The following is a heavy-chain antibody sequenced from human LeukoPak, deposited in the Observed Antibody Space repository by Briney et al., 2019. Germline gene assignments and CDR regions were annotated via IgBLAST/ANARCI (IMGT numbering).Heavy chain of an antibody. Sequence: PGGSLRLSCAASKFNFAMSWVRQTAGKRLEWVSAISGSGDSTFYADSVKGRFTISRDNSKNTLYLQMNSLRVEDTATCYCAKGHFASSSFFDVWGQGTLVTVSS. CDR1: KFNFA. V-gene: IGHV3-23*01. D-gene: IGHD6-6*01. CDR3: AKGHFASSSFFDV. CDR2: ISGSGDST. J-gene: IGHJ4*02.